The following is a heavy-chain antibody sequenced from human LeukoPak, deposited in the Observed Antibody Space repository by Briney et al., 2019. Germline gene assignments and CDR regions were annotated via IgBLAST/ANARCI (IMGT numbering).Heavy chain of an antibody. D-gene: IGHD3-22*01. J-gene: IGHJ4*02. Sequence: SETLSLTCAVYGGSFSGYYWSWIRQPPGKGLEWIGEINHSGSTNYNPSLKSRVTISVDTSKNQFSLKLSSVTAADTAVYYCARGPMIVVAMYFDYWGQGTLVTVSS. CDR2: INHSGST. CDR1: GGSFSGYY. CDR3: ARGPMIVVAMYFDY. V-gene: IGHV4-34*01.